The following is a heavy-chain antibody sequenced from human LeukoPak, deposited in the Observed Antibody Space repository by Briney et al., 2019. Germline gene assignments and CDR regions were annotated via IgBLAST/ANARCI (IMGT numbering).Heavy chain of an antibody. CDR1: GFTFSSYS. D-gene: IGHD3-10*01. V-gene: IGHV3-21*01. CDR3: ARDRITMVRGVIHAGMDV. CDR2: ISSGSSYI. Sequence: GGSLRLSCAASGFTFSSYSMNWVRQAPGKGLEWVSSISSGSSYIYYADSVKGRFTISRDNAKNSLYLQMNSLRAEDTAVYYCARDRITMVRGVIHAGMDVWGQGTTVTVSS. J-gene: IGHJ6*02.